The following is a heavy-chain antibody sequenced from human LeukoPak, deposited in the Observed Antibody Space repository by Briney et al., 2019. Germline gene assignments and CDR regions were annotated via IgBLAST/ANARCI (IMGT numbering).Heavy chain of an antibody. Sequence: SETLSLTRTVSGGSLNSRNYYWVWIRQSPGEGLEWIGSIYYSGSTYYNPSLKSRVTLSVDTSKNQFSLKLTSVTAADTAMYYCARHSYRAIFYDTGDGFDFWGQGTLVTVSS. CDR2: IYYSGST. D-gene: IGHD2/OR15-2a*01. CDR1: GGSLNSRNYY. CDR3: ARHSYRAIFYDTGDGFDF. V-gene: IGHV4-39*01. J-gene: IGHJ4*02.